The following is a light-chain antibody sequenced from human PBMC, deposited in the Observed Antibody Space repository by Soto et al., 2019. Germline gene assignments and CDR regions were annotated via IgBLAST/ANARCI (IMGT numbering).Light chain of an antibody. CDR3: QQYGSSSPTT. CDR1: QGVTSNY. J-gene: IGKJ5*01. CDR2: GAS. V-gene: IGKV3-20*01. Sequence: EIVLTQSPGTLSLSPGERATLSCRASQGVTSNYLAWYQQRPGQAPRLLIYGASNRATGIPDRFSGGGSGTDFTPTLSRLEPEALAMYYCQQYGSSSPTTFGQGTRLEIE.